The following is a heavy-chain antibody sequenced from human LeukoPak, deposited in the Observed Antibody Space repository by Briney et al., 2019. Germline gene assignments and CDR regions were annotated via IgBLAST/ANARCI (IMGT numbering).Heavy chain of an antibody. V-gene: IGHV1-69*01. CDR1: GGTFSSYA. CDR2: IIPIFGTA. D-gene: IGHD5-18*01. CDR3: ARLTSSGYSYGFGGYNYGMDV. Sequence: SVKVSCKASGGTFSSYAISWVRQAPGQGLEWMGGIIPIFGTANYAQKFQGRVTITADESTSTAYMELSSLRSEDTAVYYCARLTSSGYSYGFGGYNYGMDVWGQGTTVTVSS. J-gene: IGHJ6*02.